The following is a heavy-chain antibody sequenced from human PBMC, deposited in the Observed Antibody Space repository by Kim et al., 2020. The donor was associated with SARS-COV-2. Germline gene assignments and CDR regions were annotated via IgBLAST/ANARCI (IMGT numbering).Heavy chain of an antibody. J-gene: IGHJ6*02. Sequence: GGSLRLSCAASGFTFSSYSMNWVRQAPGKGLEWVSSISSSSSYIYYADSVKGRFTISRDNAKNSLYLQMNSLRAEDTAVYYCARDVDHSGGVLWFGELKGYYYGMDVWGQGTTVTVSS. CDR1: GFTFSSYS. D-gene: IGHD3-10*01. CDR2: ISSSSSYI. V-gene: IGHV3-21*04. CDR3: ARDVDHSGGVLWFGELKGYYYGMDV.